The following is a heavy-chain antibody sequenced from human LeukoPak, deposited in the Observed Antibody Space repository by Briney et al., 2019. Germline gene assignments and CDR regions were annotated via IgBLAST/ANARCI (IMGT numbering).Heavy chain of an antibody. J-gene: IGHJ5*02. CDR3: ARYHALGNWFDP. D-gene: IGHD3-3*02. Sequence: SQTLSLTCTVSGGSISSGGYYWSWIRQHPGKGLEWIGYIYYSGSTYYNPSLKSRVTISVDTSKNQFSLKLSSVTAADTAVYYCARYHALGNWFDPWGQGTLVTVSS. CDR2: IYYSGST. CDR1: GGSISSGGYY. V-gene: IGHV4-31*03.